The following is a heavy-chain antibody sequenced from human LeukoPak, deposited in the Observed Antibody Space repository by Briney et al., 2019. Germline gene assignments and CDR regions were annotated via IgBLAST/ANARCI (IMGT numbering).Heavy chain of an antibody. CDR1: GFTFSSYR. Sequence: GGSLRLSCAASGFTFSSYRMSWVRQAPGKGLEWVANIKQDGSEKYYVDSVKGRFTISRDNAKNSLYLQMNSLRAEDTAVYHCARDWSYYYAFDIWGQGTMVTVSS. V-gene: IGHV3-7*04. CDR2: IKQDGSEK. CDR3: ARDWSYYYAFDI. D-gene: IGHD3-10*01. J-gene: IGHJ3*02.